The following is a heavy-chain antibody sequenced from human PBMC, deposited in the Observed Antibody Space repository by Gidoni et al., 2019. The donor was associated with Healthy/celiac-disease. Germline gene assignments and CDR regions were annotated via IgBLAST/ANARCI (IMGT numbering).Heavy chain of an antibody. V-gene: IGHV3-21*01. CDR3: AREGNTMMGASNWFDP. CDR1: GLPFSSYS. J-gene: IGHJ5*02. CDR2: ISSSSSYI. D-gene: IGHD3-22*01. Sequence: EVQLVESGGGLVKPGGSLRLSCAASGLPFSSYSMNWVRQAPGKGLEWVSSISSSSSYIYYADSVKGRFTISRDNAKNSLYLQMNSLRAEDTALYYWAREGNTMMGASNWFDPWGQGTLVTVSS.